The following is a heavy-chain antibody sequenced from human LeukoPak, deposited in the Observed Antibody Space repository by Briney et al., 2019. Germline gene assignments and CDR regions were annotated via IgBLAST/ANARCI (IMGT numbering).Heavy chain of an antibody. CDR2: ISYDGSNK. V-gene: IGHV3-30-3*01. D-gene: IGHD2-15*01. J-gene: IGHJ6*02. CDR3: ARGAHCSGGSCYSWDYYGMDV. Sequence: GRSLRLSCAASGFTFSSYAMHWVRQAPGKGLEWVAVISYDGSNKYYADSVKGRFTISRDNSKNTLYLQMNSLRAEDTAVYYCARGAHCSGGSCYSWDYYGMDVWGQGTTVTVFS. CDR1: GFTFSSYA.